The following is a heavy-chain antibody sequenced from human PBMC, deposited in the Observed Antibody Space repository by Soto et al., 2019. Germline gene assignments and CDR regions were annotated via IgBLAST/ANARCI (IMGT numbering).Heavy chain of an antibody. J-gene: IGHJ6*02. Sequence: PGESLKISCKGSGYSFTSYWIGWVRQMPGKGLEWMGIIYPGDSDTRYSPSFQGQVTISADKSISTAYLQWSSLKASDTAMYYCARHLIPETYGMDVWGQGTTVTVSS. CDR3: ARHLIPETYGMDV. V-gene: IGHV5-51*01. CDR1: GYSFTSYW. CDR2: IYPGDSDT. D-gene: IGHD2-2*02.